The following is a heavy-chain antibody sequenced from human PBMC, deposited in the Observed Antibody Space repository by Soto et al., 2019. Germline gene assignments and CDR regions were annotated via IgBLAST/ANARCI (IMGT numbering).Heavy chain of an antibody. CDR1: GYTFTSYD. V-gene: IGHV1-8*02. D-gene: IGHD2-15*01. CDR3: ARGCRSGGSCYFVY. CDR2: MNPNSGNT. J-gene: IGHJ4*02. Sequence: QVQLVQSGAEVKKPGASVKVSCKASGYTFTSYDINWVRQATGQGLEWMGWMNPNSGNTSYAQKFQGRVTMTRNSSIRMDDRGLISLRSEETGVYYCARGCRSGGSCYFVYWGQGTLVTFSS.